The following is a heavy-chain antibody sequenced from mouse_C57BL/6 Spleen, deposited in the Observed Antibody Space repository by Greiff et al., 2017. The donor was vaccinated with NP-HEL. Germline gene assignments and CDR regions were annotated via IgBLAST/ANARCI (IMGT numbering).Heavy chain of an antibody. CDR1: GYSFTGYY. CDR3: ARSPYDGYGYFDV. V-gene: IGHV1-42*01. Sequence: EVQLQQSGPELVKPGASVKISCKASGYSFTGYYMNWVKQSPEKSLEWIGEINPSTGGTTYNQKFKAKATLTVDKSSSTAYMQLKSLTSEDSAVYYCARSPYDGYGYFDVWGTGTTVTVSS. J-gene: IGHJ1*03. D-gene: IGHD2-3*01. CDR2: INPSTGGT.